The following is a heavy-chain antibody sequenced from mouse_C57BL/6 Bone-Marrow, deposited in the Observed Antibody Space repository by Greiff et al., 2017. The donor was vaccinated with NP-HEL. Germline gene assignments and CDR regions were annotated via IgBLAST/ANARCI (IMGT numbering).Heavy chain of an antibody. CDR1: GYTFTSYG. CDR2: ICPRSGNT. Sequence: VQLQESGAGLARPGASVKLSCTASGYTFTSYGISWVKQRTGQGLEWIGEICPRSGNTYYNEKFKGQVTLTADNSWNTPYLELRSLTSEDSAVYFCAELLRFDYWGQGTTLTVSS. V-gene: IGHV1-81*01. D-gene: IGHD1-1*01. CDR3: AELLRFDY. J-gene: IGHJ2*01.